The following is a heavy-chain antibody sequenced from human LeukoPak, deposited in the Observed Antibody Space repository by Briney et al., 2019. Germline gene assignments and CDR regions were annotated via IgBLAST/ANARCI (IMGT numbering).Heavy chain of an antibody. CDR1: GGSISSYY. V-gene: IGHV4-4*07. Sequence: SETLSLTCTVSGGSISSYYWSWIRQPAEKGLEWIGRIYTNGSTNYNPPLKSRVTTSVDTSKNQFSLKLSSVTAADTAVYYCARDDPSGYDSFDYWGQGTLVTVSS. CDR3: ARDDPSGYDSFDY. J-gene: IGHJ4*02. CDR2: IYTNGST. D-gene: IGHD5-12*01.